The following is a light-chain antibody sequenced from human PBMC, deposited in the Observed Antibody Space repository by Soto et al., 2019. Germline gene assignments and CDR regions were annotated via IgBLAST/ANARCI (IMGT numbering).Light chain of an antibody. Sequence: DIQMTQSPSSLSASVGDRVTITCRASQGISNYLAWYQQKPGKVPKVLIYAAFTLQSGVPSRFSGIGSGTDFTLTISSLQPEDVATYYCQKYNSAPWTLGQGTKVEIK. CDR3: QKYNSAPWT. CDR2: AAF. V-gene: IGKV1-27*01. J-gene: IGKJ1*01. CDR1: QGISNY.